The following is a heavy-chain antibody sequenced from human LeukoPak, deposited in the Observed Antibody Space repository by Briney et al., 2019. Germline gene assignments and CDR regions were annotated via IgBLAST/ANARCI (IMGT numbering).Heavy chain of an antibody. D-gene: IGHD6-19*01. CDR2: IYHSGST. J-gene: IGHJ2*01. Sequence: TLETLSLTCAVSGGSISSSNWWSWVRQPPGKGLEWIGEIYHSGSTNYNPSLKSRVTISVDKSKNQFSLKLSSVTAADTAVYYCARLPAWGSGWYWYFDLWGRGTLVTVSS. CDR3: ARLPAWGSGWYWYFDL. V-gene: IGHV4-4*02. CDR1: GGSISSSNW.